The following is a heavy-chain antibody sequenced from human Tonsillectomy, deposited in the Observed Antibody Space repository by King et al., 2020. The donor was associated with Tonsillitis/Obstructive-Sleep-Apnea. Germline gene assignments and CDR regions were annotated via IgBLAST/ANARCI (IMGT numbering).Heavy chain of an antibody. Sequence: QLVQSGGGVVQPGRSLRLSCAASGFTFSTYGMHWVRQAPGKGLEWVAVIWYDGSNEYYTDSVKGRFTISRDNSKNTLYLQMNSLRAEDTAVYYCARSSKLVRVVVPPTIDYWGQGTLVTVSS. CDR1: GFTFSTYG. CDR2: IWYDGSNE. J-gene: IGHJ4*02. D-gene: IGHD2-2*02. V-gene: IGHV3-33*01. CDR3: ARSSKLVRVVVPPTIDY.